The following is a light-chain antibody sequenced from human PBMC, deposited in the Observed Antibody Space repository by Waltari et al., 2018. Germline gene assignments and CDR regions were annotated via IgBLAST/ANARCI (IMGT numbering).Light chain of an antibody. CDR1: SSDVGAYNY. J-gene: IGLJ3*02. CDR2: DVS. Sequence: QSALTQPASVSGSPGQSITISCTGSSSDVGAYNYVSWYQHHPGKAPQLIISDVSDRPSGVSDRFSGSKSGNTASLSISGLQSEDEADYYCAVWDDSLGGVFGGGTKLTVL. CDR3: AVWDDSLGGV. V-gene: IGLV2-14*03.